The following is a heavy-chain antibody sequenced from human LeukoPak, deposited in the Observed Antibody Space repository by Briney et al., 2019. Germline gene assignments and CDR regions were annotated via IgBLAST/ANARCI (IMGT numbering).Heavy chain of an antibody. CDR2: ISYSGTP. J-gene: IGHJ6*03. V-gene: IGHV4-34*01. D-gene: IGHD6-19*01. CDR3: VRGNVKHYHSVADEYYYYMDV. CDR1: GDSFSGFY. Sequence: SETLSLTCAVYGDSFSGFYWTWVRQAPGKGLEWIGEISYSGTPRYHPSLNSRLTITLDTSKKQISLNLSPVTAADTAVYFCVRGNVKHYHSVADEYYYYMDVWGKGTAVIASS.